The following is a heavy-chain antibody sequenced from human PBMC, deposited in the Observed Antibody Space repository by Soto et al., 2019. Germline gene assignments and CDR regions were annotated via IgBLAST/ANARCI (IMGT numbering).Heavy chain of an antibody. CDR2: INPNSDVT. CDR1: GYTFNSYY. V-gene: IGHV1-2*02. CDR3: VRVGLNRNYDFDF. Sequence: QVQLVQSGAEVKKPGASVKVSCKASGYTFNSYYIHWVRQSPGQGLEWMGWINPNSDVTGYAQSFQGRVTMTRDMSMTTAYMDLTRLRSDDTAVYYCVRVGLNRNYDFDFWGQGTLITVSS. J-gene: IGHJ4*02. D-gene: IGHD3-16*01.